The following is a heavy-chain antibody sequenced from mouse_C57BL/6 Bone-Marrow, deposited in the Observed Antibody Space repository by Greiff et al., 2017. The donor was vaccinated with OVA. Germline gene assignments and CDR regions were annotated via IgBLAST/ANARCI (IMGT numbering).Heavy chain of an antibody. D-gene: IGHD2-3*01. V-gene: IGHV5-12*01. CDR3: ARHSLRWGLYAMDY. J-gene: IGHJ4*01. Sequence: EVKLVESGGGLVQPGGSLKLSCAASGFTFSDYYMYWVRQTPEKRLEWVAYISNGGGSTYYPDTVKGRFTISRDNAKNTLYMQMSRLKTEDTAMYYCARHSLRWGLYAMDYWGQGTSVTVSS. CDR2: ISNGGGST. CDR1: GFTFSDYY.